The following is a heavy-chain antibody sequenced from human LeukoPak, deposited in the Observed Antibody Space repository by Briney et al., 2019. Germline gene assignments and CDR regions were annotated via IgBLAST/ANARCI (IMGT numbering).Heavy chain of an antibody. CDR2: INHSGST. CDR1: GGSFSGYY. D-gene: IGHD3-22*01. CDR3: ARGSTTKTYYYDSSGYYASRGNDY. V-gene: IGHV4-34*01. J-gene: IGHJ4*02. Sequence: PSETPSLTCAVYGGSFSGYYWSWIRQPPGKGLEWIGEINHSGSTNYNPSLKSRVTISVDTSKNQFSLKLSSVTAADTAVYYCARGSTTKTYYYDSSGYYASRGNDYWGQGTLVTVSS.